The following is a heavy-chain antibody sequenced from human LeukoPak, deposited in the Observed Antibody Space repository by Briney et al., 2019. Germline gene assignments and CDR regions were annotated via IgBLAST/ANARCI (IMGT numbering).Heavy chain of an antibody. V-gene: IGHV3-23*01. CDR1: GFTFSSYA. CDR3: VKRGDADYGGKDYYYGMDV. J-gene: IGHJ6*02. Sequence: PGGSLRLSCAASGFTFSSYAMSWVRQAPGKGLEWVSAISGSGGSTYYADSVKGRFTISRDNSKNTLYLQMNSLRAEDTAVYYCVKRGDADYGGKDYYYGMDVWGQGTTVTVSS. CDR2: ISGSGGST. D-gene: IGHD4-23*01.